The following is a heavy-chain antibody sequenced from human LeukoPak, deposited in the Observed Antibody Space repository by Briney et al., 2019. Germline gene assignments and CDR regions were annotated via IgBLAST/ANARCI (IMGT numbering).Heavy chain of an antibody. V-gene: IGHV3-23*01. CDR2: ISGSAGST. CDR3: AQDYTGDPPYFHS. J-gene: IGHJ4*02. CDR1: GFTFSSYA. D-gene: IGHD2-8*02. Sequence: GSLRLSCAASGFTFSSYAMSWVRQAPGKGVGWVSSISGSAGSTSYADSVKGRFTISRDSSKNTLYLQMHSLRAEDTAIYYCAQDYTGDPPYFHSWGQGTLVTVSS.